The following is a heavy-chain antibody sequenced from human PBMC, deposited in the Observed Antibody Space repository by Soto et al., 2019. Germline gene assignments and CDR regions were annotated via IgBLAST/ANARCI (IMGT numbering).Heavy chain of an antibody. J-gene: IGHJ5*02. V-gene: IGHV3-15*01. CDR3: TTDGGNSVPWFDP. CDR2: IKSKTDGGTT. D-gene: IGHD2-21*02. CDR1: GFTFSNAW. Sequence: GSLRLSCAASGFTFSNAWMSWVRQAPGKGLEWVGRIKSKTDGGTTDYAAPVKGRFTISRDDSKNTLYLQMNSLKTEDTAVYYCTTDGGNSVPWFDPWGQGTLVTVSS.